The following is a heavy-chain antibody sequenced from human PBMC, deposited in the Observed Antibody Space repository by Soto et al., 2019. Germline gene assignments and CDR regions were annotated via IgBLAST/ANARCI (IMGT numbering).Heavy chain of an antibody. D-gene: IGHD3-3*01. J-gene: IGHJ6*03. V-gene: IGHV1-24*01. CDR3: ATGPLRSRSYYDFWSGYYSYYMDV. Sequence: ASVKVSCKVSGYTLTELSMHWVRQAPGKRHEWMGGFDPEDGETIYAQKFQGRVTMTEDTSTDTAYMELSSLRSEDTAVYYCATGPLRSRSYYDFWSGYYSYYMDVWGKGTTVTVSS. CDR2: FDPEDGET. CDR1: GYTLTELS.